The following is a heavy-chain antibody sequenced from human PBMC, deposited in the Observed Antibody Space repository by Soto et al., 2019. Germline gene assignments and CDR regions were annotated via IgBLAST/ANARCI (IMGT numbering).Heavy chain of an antibody. CDR1: GGSISSYY. D-gene: IGHD2-8*01. V-gene: IGHV4-59*01. Sequence: PSETLSLTCTVSGGSISSYYWSWIRQPPGKGLEWIGYIYYSGSTNYNPSLKSRVTISVDTSKNQFSLKLSSVTAADTAVYYCARGGGYCTNGVCLYYYYYYMDVWGKGTTVTVSS. CDR2: IYYSGST. CDR3: ARGGGYCTNGVCLYYYYYYMDV. J-gene: IGHJ6*03.